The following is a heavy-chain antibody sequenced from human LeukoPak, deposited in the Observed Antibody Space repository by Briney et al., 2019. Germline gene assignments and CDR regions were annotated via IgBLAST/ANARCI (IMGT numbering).Heavy chain of an antibody. Sequence: PGGSLRLTCAASGLTFSSYAMRWVRQAPGKGLEWVSAISASGGSTHYANSVKGRFTISRDSSKNTLYLQMNSLRAEDTAAHYCAKHSPNDSSGSDTPNFDYWGQGTLVTVSS. CDR1: GLTFSSYA. V-gene: IGHV3-23*01. J-gene: IGHJ4*01. D-gene: IGHD3-22*01. CDR3: AKHSPNDSSGSDTPNFDY. CDR2: ISASGGST.